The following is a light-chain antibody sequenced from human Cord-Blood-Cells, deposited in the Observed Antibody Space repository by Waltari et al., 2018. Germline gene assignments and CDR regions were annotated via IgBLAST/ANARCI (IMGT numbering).Light chain of an antibody. J-gene: IGLJ2*01. Sequence: QSALTQPASVPGSPGQSITISCTATRSDVGGYNYVSWYQQHPGKAPKLMIYEVSNRPSGVSNRFSGSKSGNTASLTISGLQAEDEADYYCSSYTSSSTVFGGGTKLTVL. CDR1: RSDVGGYNY. CDR3: SSYTSSSTV. V-gene: IGLV2-14*01. CDR2: EVS.